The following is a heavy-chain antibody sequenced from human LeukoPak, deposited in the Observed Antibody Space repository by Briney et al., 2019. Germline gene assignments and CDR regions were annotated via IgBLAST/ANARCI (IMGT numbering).Heavy chain of an antibody. CDR2: IKLDGSEK. D-gene: IGHD2-2*01. V-gene: IGHV3-7*01. Sequence: GGSLRLSCAASESTFSRNWMNWVRQAPGKGLEWVANIKLDGSEKNYVDSVKGRFTISRDNAKNSLYLQMDSLRAEDTAVYYCARLRVSSNYYMDVWGKGTTVTVS. CDR3: ARLRVSSNYYMDV. CDR1: ESTFSRNW. J-gene: IGHJ6*03.